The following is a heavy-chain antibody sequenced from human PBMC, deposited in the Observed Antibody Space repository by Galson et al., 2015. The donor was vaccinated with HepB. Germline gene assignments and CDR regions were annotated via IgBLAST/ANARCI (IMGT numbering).Heavy chain of an antibody. J-gene: IGHJ4*02. CDR3: ARGSYSGSYLYYFDY. Sequence: SVKVSCKASGYTFTSYDINWVRQATGQGLEWMGWISAYNGNTNYAQKLQGRVTMTTDTSTSTAYMELRSLRSDDTAVYYCARGSYSGSYLYYFDYWGQGTLVTVSS. V-gene: IGHV1-18*01. CDR2: ISAYNGNT. CDR1: GYTFTSYD. D-gene: IGHD1-26*01.